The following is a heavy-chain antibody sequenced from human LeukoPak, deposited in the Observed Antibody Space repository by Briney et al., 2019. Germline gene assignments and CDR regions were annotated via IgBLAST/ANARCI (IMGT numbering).Heavy chain of an antibody. D-gene: IGHD5-12*01. Sequence: SSAKVSCKASGGTFSSYAISWVRQAPGQGLEWMGRIIPIFGTANYAQKFQGRVTITTDESTSTAYMELSSLTSEDTAVYYCARDPGYSGYDLAFDIWGQGQWSPSLQ. V-gene: IGHV1-69*05. CDR1: GGTFSSYA. J-gene: IGHJ3*02. CDR2: IIPIFGTA. CDR3: ARDPGYSGYDLAFDI.